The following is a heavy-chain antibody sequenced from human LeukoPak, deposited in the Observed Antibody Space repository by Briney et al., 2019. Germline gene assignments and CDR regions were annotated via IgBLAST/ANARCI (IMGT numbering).Heavy chain of an antibody. Sequence: GGSMRLSCAASGLAFSAYKMHWVRQAPRKGLVWVSRISTDGYTTDYADFVQGRFTISRDNSKNTVYLQMNSLRAEDTAVYYCARGGYAHYYGMDVWGQGTTVTVSS. D-gene: IGHD5-18*01. CDR1: GLAFSAYK. J-gene: IGHJ6*02. CDR3: ARGGYAHYYGMDV. V-gene: IGHV3-74*01. CDR2: ISTDGYTT.